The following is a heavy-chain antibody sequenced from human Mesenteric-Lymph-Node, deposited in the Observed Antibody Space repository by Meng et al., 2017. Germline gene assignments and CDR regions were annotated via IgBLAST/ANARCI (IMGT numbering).Heavy chain of an antibody. D-gene: IGHD1/OR15-1a*01. CDR1: GFTFSSYA. V-gene: IGHV3-33*08. CDR2: IWYDGSSE. CDR3: ARDDAQTKLQH. J-gene: IGHJ1*01. Sequence: VQLVESGGGGVQPGRSLSLCCAAAGFTFSSYAMHWVREAPGKGLQLVAGIWYDGSSEYYADSVKGRFTISRDDSKNTLSLQMNSLRAEDTAVYYCARDDAQTKLQHWGQGTLVTVSS.